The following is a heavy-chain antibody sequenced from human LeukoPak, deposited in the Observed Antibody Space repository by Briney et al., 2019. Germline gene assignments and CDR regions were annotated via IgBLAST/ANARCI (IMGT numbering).Heavy chain of an antibody. CDR3: AKQLGGGNSYYYYMDV. V-gene: IGHV3-30*02. J-gene: IGHJ6*03. CDR2: IRYDGSNK. D-gene: IGHD4-23*01. Sequence: GGSLRLSCAASGFTFSSYGMHWVRQAPGKGLEWVAFIRYDGSNKYYADSVKGRFTISRDNSKNTLYLQMNSLRAEDTTVYYCAKQLGGGNSYYYYMDVWGKGTTVTVSS. CDR1: GFTFSSYG.